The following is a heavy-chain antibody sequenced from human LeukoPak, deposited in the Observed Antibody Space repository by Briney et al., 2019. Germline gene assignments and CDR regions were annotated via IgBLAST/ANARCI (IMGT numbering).Heavy chain of an antibody. J-gene: IGHJ4*02. CDR1: GIIISNAM. Sequence: PGGSLRHPCAASGIIISNAMITWRRQAPGKGLEWVGRIYRSSNGETTDYGAPVKGRFTMSRDDSKNTLYLQMNSLKTEDTAVYYCATYSSGSCAYWREGTLLTVSS. CDR3: ATYSSGSCAY. D-gene: IGHD6-19*01. CDR2: IYRSSNGETT. V-gene: IGHV3-15*01.